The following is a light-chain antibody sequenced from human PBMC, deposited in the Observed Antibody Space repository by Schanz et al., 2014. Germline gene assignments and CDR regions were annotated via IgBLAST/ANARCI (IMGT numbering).Light chain of an antibody. J-gene: IGKJ1*01. CDR1: QSVSSY. CDR2: GAS. CDR3: QYYGSSFWT. V-gene: IGKV3-20*01. Sequence: EIVLTQSPATLSLSPGERATLSCRASQSVSSYLAWYQQKPGQAPRLLIYGASIRATGIPDRFSGSGSGTDFTLTISRLEPEDFAVYYCQYYGSSFWTFGQGTKVEIK.